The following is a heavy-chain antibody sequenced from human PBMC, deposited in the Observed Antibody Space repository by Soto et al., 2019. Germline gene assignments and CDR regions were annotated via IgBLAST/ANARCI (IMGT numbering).Heavy chain of an antibody. CDR3: ARDLRTMITFGGVTLPGY. CDR1: GFTFSSYV. D-gene: IGHD3-16*01. CDR2: IWYDGSNK. Sequence: GGSLRLSCAASGFTFSSYVMHWVRQAPGKGLEWVAVIWYDGSNKYYADSVKGRFTISRDNSKNTLYLQMNSLRAEDTAVYYCARDLRTMITFGGVTLPGYWGPGTMLTV. J-gene: IGHJ4*02. V-gene: IGHV3-33*01.